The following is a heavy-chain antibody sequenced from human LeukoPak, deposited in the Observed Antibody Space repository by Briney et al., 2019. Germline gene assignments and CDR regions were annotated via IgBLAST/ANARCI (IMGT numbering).Heavy chain of an antibody. CDR3: ARTITMVRGVRPLFSWFDP. J-gene: IGHJ5*02. CDR2: IYYSGST. Sequence: SETLSLTCTVSGGSISSSSYYWGWIRQPPGKGLEWIGSIYYSGSTYYNPSLKSRVTISVDTSKNQFSLKLSSVTAADTAVYYCARTITMVRGVRPLFSWFDPWGQGTLVTVSS. D-gene: IGHD3-10*01. CDR1: GGSISSSSYY. V-gene: IGHV4-39*01.